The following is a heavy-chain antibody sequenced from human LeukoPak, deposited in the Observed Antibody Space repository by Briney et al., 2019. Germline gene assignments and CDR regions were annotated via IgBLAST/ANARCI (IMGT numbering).Heavy chain of an antibody. CDR2: MNPNSGNT. V-gene: IGHV1-8*01. J-gene: IGHJ6*03. D-gene: IGHD1-7*01. CDR1: GYTFTSYD. CDR3: ARELRELLYYYYMDV. Sequence: ASVKVSCKASGYTFTSYDINWVRQATGQGLEWMGWMNPNSGNTGYAQKFQGRVTMTRNTSISTAYMELSSLRSEDTAVYYCARELRELLYYYYMDVWGKGTTATVSS.